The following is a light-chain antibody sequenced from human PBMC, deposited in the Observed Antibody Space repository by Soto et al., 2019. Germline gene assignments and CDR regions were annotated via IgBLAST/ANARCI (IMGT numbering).Light chain of an antibody. J-gene: IGLJ3*02. Sequence: QSVLTQPASVSGSPGQSFTISSTGTSSEVGGYNYVSWYQQHPGTAPKLMIYEVSNRPSGVSNRFFGSKSGKTASLTSSGIQAEDEADYSCSSYTSSSTPTWVFGGGTKLTVL. CDR1: SSEVGGYNY. CDR2: EVS. V-gene: IGLV2-14*01. CDR3: SSYTSSSTPTWV.